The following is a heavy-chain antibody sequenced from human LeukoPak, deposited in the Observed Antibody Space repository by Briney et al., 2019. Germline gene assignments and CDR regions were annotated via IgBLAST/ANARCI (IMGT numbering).Heavy chain of an antibody. J-gene: IGHJ4*02. V-gene: IGHV3-21*06. CDR2: ISSSSSYI. CDR3: ARGRGLGEFAVASFDS. D-gene: IGHD6-19*01. Sequence: GGSLRLSCAASGFTFSSYSMNWVRQAPGKGLEWVSSISSSSSYIYYADSVKGRFTISRDNAKNMLYLQMNSLRADDTGVYYCARGRGLGEFAVASFDSWGRGTLVTVSS. CDR1: GFTFSSYS.